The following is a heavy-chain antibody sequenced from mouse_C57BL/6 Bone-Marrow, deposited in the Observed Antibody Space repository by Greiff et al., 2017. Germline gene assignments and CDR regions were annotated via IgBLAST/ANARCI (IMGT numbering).Heavy chain of an antibody. CDR2: ISSGSSTI. Sequence: EVKLVESGGGLVKPGGSLKLSCAASGFTFSDYGMHWVRQAPEKGLEWVAYISSGSSTIYYADTVKGRFTISRDNAKNTLFLQMTSLRSEDTARYYCARPVGRDAMDYWGQGTSVTVSS. J-gene: IGHJ4*01. D-gene: IGHD4-1*01. V-gene: IGHV5-17*01. CDR1: GFTFSDYG. CDR3: ARPVGRDAMDY.